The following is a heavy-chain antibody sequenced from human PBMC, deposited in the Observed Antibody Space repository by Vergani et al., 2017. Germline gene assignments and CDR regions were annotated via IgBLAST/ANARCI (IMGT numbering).Heavy chain of an antibody. J-gene: IGHJ3*02. CDR3: ARNPYCGGDCYSDACDI. CDR1: GGSISSYY. CDR2: IYYSGST. D-gene: IGHD2-21*02. V-gene: IGHV4-59*01. Sequence: QVQLQESGPGLVKPSETLSLTCTVSGGSISSYYWSWIRQPPGKGLEWIGYIYYSGSTNYNPSLKSRVTISVDTSKNHFSLKLSSVTAAYTAVYYCARNPYCGGDCYSDACDIWGQGTMVTVSS.